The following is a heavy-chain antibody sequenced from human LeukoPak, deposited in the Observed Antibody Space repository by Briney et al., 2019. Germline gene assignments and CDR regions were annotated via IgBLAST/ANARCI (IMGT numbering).Heavy chain of an antibody. CDR3: ARYCSGASCYLGLDY. J-gene: IGHJ4*02. CDR1: GFTFSNYA. Sequence: GGSLRLSCAASGFTFSNYAMSWVRQAPGKGLDWVSGITSTGGTTYYADSVQGRFTISRDNSRNMLYLQMNSLRAEDTAVYYCARYCSGASCYLGLDYWGQGTLVTVSS. D-gene: IGHD2-2*01. V-gene: IGHV3-23*01. CDR2: ITSTGGTT.